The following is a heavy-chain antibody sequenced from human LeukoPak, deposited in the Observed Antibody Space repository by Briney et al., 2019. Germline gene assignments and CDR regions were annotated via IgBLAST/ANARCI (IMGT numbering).Heavy chain of an antibody. CDR2: ISDSGGST. Sequence: PGGPLRLSCSASGFPFSSYAMHWVRQAPGKGLKYVSAISDSGGSTYYADSVKGRFTISRDNSKNTLYLQMSSLRAEDTAVYFCVRGYSFGPYGMDVWGQGTTVTVSS. D-gene: IGHD2-15*01. V-gene: IGHV3-64D*09. CDR3: VRGYSFGPYGMDV. CDR1: GFPFSSYA. J-gene: IGHJ6*02.